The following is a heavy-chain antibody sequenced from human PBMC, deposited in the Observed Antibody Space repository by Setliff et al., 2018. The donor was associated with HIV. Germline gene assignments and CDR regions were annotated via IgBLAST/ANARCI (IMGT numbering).Heavy chain of an antibody. CDR3: ARVPPFSGSNFSWYFDL. D-gene: IGHD1-26*01. CDR2: LYHTGSN. Sequence: NPSETLSLTCTVSGGFISDHYWSWIRQPPGKGLEWLGSLYHTGSNNYNPSLKSRITVSVDRSKNQFSLKLTSVTAADTALYYCARVPPFSGSNFSWYFDLWGRGTLVTVSS. CDR1: GGFISDHY. V-gene: IGHV4-59*11. J-gene: IGHJ2*01.